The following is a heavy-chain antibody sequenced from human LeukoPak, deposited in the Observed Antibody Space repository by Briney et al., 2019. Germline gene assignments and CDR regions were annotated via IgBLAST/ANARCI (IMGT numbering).Heavy chain of an antibody. CDR2: IFSSGST. J-gene: IGHJ4*02. D-gene: IGHD2-2*01. CDR3: ARGDCRSTSCYVGGYYFDC. V-gene: IGHV4-31*03. Sequence: PSETLSLTCIVSGGSISSGGYYWSWIRQHPGKGLERIGYIFSSGSTYYNPSLKSRVTISIDTSKNQFSLKLSSVTAADTAVYYCARGDCRSTSCYVGGYYFDCWGQGTLVTVSS. CDR1: GGSISSGGYY.